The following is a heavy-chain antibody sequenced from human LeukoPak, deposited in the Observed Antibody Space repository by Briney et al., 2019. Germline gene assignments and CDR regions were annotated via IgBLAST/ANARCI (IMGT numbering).Heavy chain of an antibody. CDR3: TTSYFDY. CDR2: IKSKTEGGTT. Sequence: GGSLRLSCAASGFTFSNALMSWVRQAPGKGLGWVGRIKSKTEGGTTDYAAPVKGRFTISRDDSKNTLYLQMNSLKTEDTAVYYCTTSYFDYWGQGTLVTVSS. J-gene: IGHJ4*02. V-gene: IGHV3-15*01. CDR1: GFTFSNAL.